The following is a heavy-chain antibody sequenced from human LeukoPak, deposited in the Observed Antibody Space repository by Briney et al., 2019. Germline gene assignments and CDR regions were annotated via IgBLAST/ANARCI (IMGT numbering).Heavy chain of an antibody. CDR1: GGSISSYY. V-gene: IGHV4-59*01. J-gene: IGHJ4*02. CDR2: IYYSGST. CDR3: ARGLLSLVGSGSYLDY. Sequence: PSETLSLTCTVSGGSISSYYWSWIRQPPGKGLEWIGYIYYSGSTNYNPSLKSRVTISVDTSKNQFSLKLSSVTAADTAVYYCARGLLSLVGSGSYLDYWGQGTLVTVSS. D-gene: IGHD3-10*01.